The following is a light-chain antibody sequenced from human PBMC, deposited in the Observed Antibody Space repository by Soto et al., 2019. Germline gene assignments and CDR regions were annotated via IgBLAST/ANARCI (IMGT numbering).Light chain of an antibody. CDR2: KAS. J-gene: IGKJ3*01. CDR3: KQYNSYPFT. CDR1: QSISRW. Sequence: DIPMTQSPSTLSASVGDRVTITCRASQSISRWLDWYQQKPGKAPKHLIYKASSLECGVPSRFSGSGSGTEFTLTISSLQPDDFATYYCKQYNSYPFTFGPGTKVDIK. V-gene: IGKV1-5*03.